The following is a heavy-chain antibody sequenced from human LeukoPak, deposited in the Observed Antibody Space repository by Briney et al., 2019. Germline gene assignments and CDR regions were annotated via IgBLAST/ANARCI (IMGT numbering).Heavy chain of an antibody. V-gene: IGHV4-59*01. Sequence: PSETLSLTCTLSGLSISSYYWSWLRPPPGKGLEWIGYIYYSGSTNYNPSLKSRVTISVDTSKDQFSLKLSSVTAADTAVYYCARDIPRGDYMDVWGKGTTVTISS. CDR3: ARDIPRGDYMDV. CDR2: IYYSGST. CDR1: GLSISSYY. D-gene: IGHD3-16*01. J-gene: IGHJ6*03.